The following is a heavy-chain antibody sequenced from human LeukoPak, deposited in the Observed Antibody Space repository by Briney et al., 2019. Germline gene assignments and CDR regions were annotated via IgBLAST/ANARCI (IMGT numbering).Heavy chain of an antibody. D-gene: IGHD6-19*01. CDR2: INHSGST. V-gene: IGHV4-34*01. J-gene: IGHJ3*02. CDR1: GGSFSGYY. Sequence: SETLSLTCAVYGGSFSGYYWSWIRQPPGKGLEWIGEINHSGSTNYNPSLKSRVTISVDTSKNQFSLKLSSVTAADTAVYYCARTWMVPNAFDIWGQGTMVTVSS. CDR3: ARTWMVPNAFDI.